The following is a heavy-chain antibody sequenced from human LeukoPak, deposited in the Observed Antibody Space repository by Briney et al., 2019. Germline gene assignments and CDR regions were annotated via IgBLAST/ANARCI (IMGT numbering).Heavy chain of an antibody. CDR3: ARDYRGDSVPFDY. Sequence: PGGPLRLSCAASGFTFSSYWMSWVRQAPGKGLEWVANIKQDGSEKYYVDSVKGRFTISRDNAKNSLYLQMNSLRAEDTAVYYCARDYRGDSVPFDYWGQGTLVTVSS. D-gene: IGHD2-21*02. V-gene: IGHV3-7*01. CDR2: IKQDGSEK. CDR1: GFTFSSYW. J-gene: IGHJ4*02.